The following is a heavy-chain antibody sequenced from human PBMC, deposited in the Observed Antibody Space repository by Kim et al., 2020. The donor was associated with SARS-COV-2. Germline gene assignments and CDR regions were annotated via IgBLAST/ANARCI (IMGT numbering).Heavy chain of an antibody. CDR1: GYTFTAYY. CDR3: ASRLTTTGGY. V-gene: IGHV1-2*02. CDR2: INPNSGGT. J-gene: IGHJ4*02. Sequence: ASVKVSCKASGYTFTAYYMYWVRQAPGQGLEWMGWINPNSGGTKYVQKFQGSVTMTRDTSISTAYMELSRLTSDDTAVYYCASRLTTTGGYWGQGTLVTVSS. D-gene: IGHD1-1*01.